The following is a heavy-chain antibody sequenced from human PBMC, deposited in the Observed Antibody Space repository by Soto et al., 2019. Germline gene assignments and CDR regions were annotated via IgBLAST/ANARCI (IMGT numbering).Heavy chain of an antibody. CDR2: ISDSDNAT. CDR3: AKGVSSSAWSASDS. V-gene: IGHV3-23*01. J-gene: IGHJ4*02. Sequence: EVQLLESGGGLVQPGGSLRISCAASGFTFTNYVMTWVRQAPGKGLEWVSVISDSDNATYYADSVKGRFTVSRDNSKNTLYLQFNSLRAEDTAVYYCAKGVSSSAWSASDSWGQGTLVTVSS. CDR1: GFTFTNYV. D-gene: IGHD6-19*01.